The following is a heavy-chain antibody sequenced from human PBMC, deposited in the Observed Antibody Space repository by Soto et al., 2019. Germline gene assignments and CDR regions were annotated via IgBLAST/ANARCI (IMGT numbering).Heavy chain of an antibody. D-gene: IGHD6-19*01. V-gene: IGHV3-30-3*01. Sequence: PWWSLRLSCSASVFTFSNYALHWCRQAPGKGLEWVAIISYDGSNKYYADSVKGRFTISRDNSKNTLYLQMNTLRAEDTAVFYCARAGGWYSHFDFWGQGTLVTVSS. CDR3: ARAGGWYSHFDF. CDR1: VFTFSNYA. J-gene: IGHJ4*02. CDR2: ISYDGSNK.